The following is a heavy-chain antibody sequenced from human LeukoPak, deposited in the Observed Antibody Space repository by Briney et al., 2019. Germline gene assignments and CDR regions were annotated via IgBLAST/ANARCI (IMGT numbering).Heavy chain of an antibody. V-gene: IGHV1-69*04. CDR2: IIPILGIA. Sequence: ASVKVSCKASGGTFSSYAISWVRQAPGQGLEWMGRIIPILGIANYAQKFQGRVTITADKSTSTAYMELSSLRSEDTAVYYCARVQYSSSSGRRHYYYGMDVWGQGTTVTVSS. D-gene: IGHD6-6*01. J-gene: IGHJ6*02. CDR3: ARVQYSSSSGRRHYYYGMDV. CDR1: GGTFSSYA.